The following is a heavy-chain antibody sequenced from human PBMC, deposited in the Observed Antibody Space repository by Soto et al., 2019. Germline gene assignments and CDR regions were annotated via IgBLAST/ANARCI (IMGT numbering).Heavy chain of an antibody. V-gene: IGHV3-74*01. J-gene: IGHJ6*03. CDR1: GFTFSSYW. D-gene: IGHD2-21*02. CDR2: INSDGSST. CDR3: ARERREVTVDYYYYYMDV. Sequence: PGRSLRLSCAAPGFTFSSYWMHWVRQAPGKGLVWVSRINSDGSSTSYADSVKGRFTISRDNAKNTLYLQMNSLRAEDTAVYYCARERREVTVDYYYYYMDVWGKGTTVTVSS.